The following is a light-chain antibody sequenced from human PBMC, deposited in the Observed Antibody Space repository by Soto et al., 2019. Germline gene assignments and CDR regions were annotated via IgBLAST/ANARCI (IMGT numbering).Light chain of an antibody. V-gene: IGLV2-11*01. Sequence: QSALTQPRSVSGSPGQSVTISCTGTSYDVGGYNYVSWYQHHPGKAPKLMMFDVRKRPSGVPDRFSGSRSGNTASLTISGLQEEDEADYYCCSYAGRYTYVFGTGTKLTVL. CDR1: SYDVGGYNY. CDR3: CSYAGRYTYV. J-gene: IGLJ1*01. CDR2: DVR.